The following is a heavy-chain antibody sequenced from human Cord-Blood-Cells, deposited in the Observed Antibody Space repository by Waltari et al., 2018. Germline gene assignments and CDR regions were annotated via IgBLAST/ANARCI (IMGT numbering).Heavy chain of an antibody. V-gene: IGHV4-34*01. CDR3: ARTVYSGSSFDY. CDR2: INHSGST. D-gene: IGHD1-26*01. Sequence: QVQLQQWGAGLLKPSETLSLTCAVYGGSFSGYYWSWIGQPPGKGLEWIGEINHSGSTNSHPSLNSRVTISVDTSKNQFSLKLSSVTAADTAVYYCARTVYSGSSFDYWGQGTLVTVSS. CDR1: GGSFSGYY. J-gene: IGHJ4*02.